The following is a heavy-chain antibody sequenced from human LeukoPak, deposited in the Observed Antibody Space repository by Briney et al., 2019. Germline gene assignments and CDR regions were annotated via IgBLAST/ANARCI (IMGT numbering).Heavy chain of an antibody. Sequence: SETLSLTCTVSGGSISSYYWSWIRQPPGKGLGWIGNIYYSGSTNYNPSLKSRVTISVDTSKNQFSLKLSSVTAADTAVYYCTRGSIAYYYMDVWGKGTTVTISS. D-gene: IGHD3-22*01. CDR1: GGSISSYY. CDR2: IYYSGST. V-gene: IGHV4-59*01. J-gene: IGHJ6*03. CDR3: TRGSIAYYYMDV.